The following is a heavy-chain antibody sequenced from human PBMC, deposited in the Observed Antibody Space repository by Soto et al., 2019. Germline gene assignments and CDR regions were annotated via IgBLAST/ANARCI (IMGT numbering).Heavy chain of an antibody. Sequence: PWWSLRLSCTASVFTFSDYYMSWFRQAPEKGLEWVSYASGSGGVKLYADSVKGRFTISRDNAKNSLYLQLNSLRADDTAVYYCARLGSIAAAGTPDYWGQGTLVT. CDR1: VFTFSDYY. CDR2: ASGSGGVK. CDR3: ARLGSIAAAGTPDY. J-gene: IGHJ4*02. V-gene: IGHV3-11*01. D-gene: IGHD6-13*01.